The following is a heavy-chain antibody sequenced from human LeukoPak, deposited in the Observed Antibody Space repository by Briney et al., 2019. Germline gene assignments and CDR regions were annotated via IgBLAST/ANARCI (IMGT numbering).Heavy chain of an antibody. Sequence: ASVKVSCKASGYTFTSYGINWVRQATGQGLEWMGWMNPNSGNTGYAQKFQGRVTMTRNTSISTAYMELCSLRSEDTAVYYCARELSGSYHYYYYGMDVWGQGTTVTVSS. CDR1: GYTFTSYG. J-gene: IGHJ6*02. V-gene: IGHV1-8*01. CDR2: MNPNSGNT. D-gene: IGHD1-26*01. CDR3: ARELSGSYHYYYYGMDV.